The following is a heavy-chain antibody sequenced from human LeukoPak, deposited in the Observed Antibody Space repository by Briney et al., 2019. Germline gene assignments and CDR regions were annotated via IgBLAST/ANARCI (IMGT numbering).Heavy chain of an antibody. Sequence: GGSLRLSCEVSEFPFSIYAMAWVRQAPGQGLEWVSAIDASGSDTYYTDSVKGRFTISRDNSKDTVYLQMNSLRVEDTAVYYCADYRKPQGLDYWGQGTLVTVSS. D-gene: IGHD1-14*01. CDR2: IDASGSDT. CDR1: EFPFSIYA. V-gene: IGHV3-23*01. J-gene: IGHJ4*02. CDR3: ADYRKPQGLDY.